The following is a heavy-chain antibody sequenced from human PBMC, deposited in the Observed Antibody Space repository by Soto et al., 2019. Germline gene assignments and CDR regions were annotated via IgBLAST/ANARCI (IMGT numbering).Heavy chain of an antibody. V-gene: IGHV1-69*13. CDR2: IIPIFGTA. D-gene: IGHD6-6*01. J-gene: IGHJ4*02. Sequence: SVNVSCKASGYTFTSYYMHWVRQAPGQGLEWMGGIIPIFGTANYAQKFQGRVTITADESTSTAYMELSSLRSEDTAVYYCASIAAGGEDCWGQGTLVTVSS. CDR3: ASIAAGGEDC. CDR1: GYTFTSYY.